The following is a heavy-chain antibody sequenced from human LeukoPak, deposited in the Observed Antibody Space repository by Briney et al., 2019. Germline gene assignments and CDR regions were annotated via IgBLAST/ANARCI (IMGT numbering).Heavy chain of an antibody. J-gene: IGHJ4*02. D-gene: IGHD3-10*01. CDR3: APATDGSPCPLGY. CDR2: ISSSSITI. V-gene: IGHV3-48*01. CDR1: GFTFSTYS. Sequence: PGGSLRLSCAASGFTFSTYSMNWVRQAPGKGLEWVSYISSSSITIFYADSVKGRFTVSRDNAKNSLYLQMDSLRAEDTALFYCAPATDGSPCPLGYWGQGTLVTVSS.